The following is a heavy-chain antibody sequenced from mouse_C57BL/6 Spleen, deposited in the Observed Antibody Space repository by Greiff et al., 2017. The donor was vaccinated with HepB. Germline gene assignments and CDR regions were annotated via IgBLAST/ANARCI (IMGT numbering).Heavy chain of an antibody. J-gene: IGHJ3*01. Sequence: VQLQQSGPELVKPGASVKITCKASGYTFTDYYLNWVKQSHGESLVWIGDINPNNGGTSYNQKFKGKATLTVDKSSSTAYMELRSLTSEDSAVYYCALYYDYHWVAYWGQGTLVTVSA. V-gene: IGHV1-26*01. CDR2: INPNNGGT. CDR3: ALYYDYHWVAY. CDR1: GYTFTDYY. D-gene: IGHD2-4*01.